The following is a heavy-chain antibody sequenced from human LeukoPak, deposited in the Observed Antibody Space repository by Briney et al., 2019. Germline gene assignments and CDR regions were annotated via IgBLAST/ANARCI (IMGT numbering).Heavy chain of an antibody. CDR2: IIPVFGIA. J-gene: IGHJ5*02. CDR1: GGTFSSYA. Sequence: SVKVSCKASGGTFSSYAISWVRQAPGQGLEWMGRIIPVFGIANYAQKFQGRVTITADKSTSTAYMELSSLRSEDTAVYYCARGSTVVGTYNWFDPWGQGTLVTVSS. CDR3: ARGSTVVGTYNWFDP. D-gene: IGHD4-23*01. V-gene: IGHV1-69*04.